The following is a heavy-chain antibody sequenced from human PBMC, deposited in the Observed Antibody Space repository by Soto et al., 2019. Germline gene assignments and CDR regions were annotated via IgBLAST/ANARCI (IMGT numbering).Heavy chain of an antibody. Sequence: SGKVSCKVSGYTLTELFMLWVRQAPGQGLEWMGRIIPILGIANYAQKFQGRVTITADKSTSTAYMELSSLRSEDTAVYYCAGGGDCSGGSCYSDAFDIWGQGTMVTVSS. J-gene: IGHJ3*02. CDR2: IIPILGIA. CDR1: GYTLTELF. CDR3: AGGGDCSGGSCYSDAFDI. V-gene: IGHV1-69*02. D-gene: IGHD2-15*01.